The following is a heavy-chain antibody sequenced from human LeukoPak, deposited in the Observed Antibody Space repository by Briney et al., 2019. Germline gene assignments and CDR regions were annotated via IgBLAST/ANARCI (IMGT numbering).Heavy chain of an antibody. CDR3: ARAMTTVTTCWFDP. V-gene: IGHV3-21*01. J-gene: IGHJ5*02. Sequence: GGSLRLSCAASGFTFSSYSMNWVRQAPGKGLEWVSSISSSSYIYYADSVKGRFTISRDNAKNSLYLQMNSLRAEDTAVYYCARAMTTVTTCWFDPWGQGTLVTVSS. CDR1: GFTFSSYS. CDR2: ISSSSYI. D-gene: IGHD4-17*01.